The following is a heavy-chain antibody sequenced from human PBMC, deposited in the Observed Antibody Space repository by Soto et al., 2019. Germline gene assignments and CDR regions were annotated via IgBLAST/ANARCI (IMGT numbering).Heavy chain of an antibody. Sequence: QVQVVQSGAEVKKPGASVKVSCKASGYTFTTYYIHWVRQAPGQGLEWMGVINPSGGSINYAQQFQGRGTMPRGKSTSTVYMELSSLRSEDTAVYYCARDRGRGGRYYIYFSGMDVWGQGTTVTVSS. D-gene: IGHD1-26*01. V-gene: IGHV1-46*01. CDR2: INPSGGSI. J-gene: IGHJ6*02. CDR1: GYTFTTYY. CDR3: ARDRGRGGRYYIYFSGMDV.